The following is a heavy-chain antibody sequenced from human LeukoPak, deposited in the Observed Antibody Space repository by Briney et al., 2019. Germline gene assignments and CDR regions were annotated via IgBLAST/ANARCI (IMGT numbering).Heavy chain of an antibody. D-gene: IGHD2-21*01. V-gene: IGHV3-74*01. J-gene: IGHJ5*02. CDR2: INSDGIST. CDR1: GFTFDDYA. Sequence: GGSLRLSCAASGFTFDDYAMHWVRQAPGKGLVWVSRINSDGISTTYADSVKGRFTISRDNAKNTLYLQMNSLRAEDTAVYYCARDGVEFYNWFDPWGQGTLVTVSS. CDR3: ARDGVEFYNWFDP.